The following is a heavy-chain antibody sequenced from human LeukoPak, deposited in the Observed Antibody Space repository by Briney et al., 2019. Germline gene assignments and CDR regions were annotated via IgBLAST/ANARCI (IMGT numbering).Heavy chain of an antibody. CDR2: ISYNGRDK. D-gene: IGHD3-16*01. Sequence: PGRSLRLSCAASGFTFSDYAMHWVRQAPGKGLEWVAFISYNGRDKFYADYVKGRFTISRDNSKNTLYLQMNSLRPEDTAVYYCAPERGTAFDVWGQGTMVTVSS. CDR3: APERGTAFDV. V-gene: IGHV3-30-3*01. CDR1: GFTFSDYA. J-gene: IGHJ3*01.